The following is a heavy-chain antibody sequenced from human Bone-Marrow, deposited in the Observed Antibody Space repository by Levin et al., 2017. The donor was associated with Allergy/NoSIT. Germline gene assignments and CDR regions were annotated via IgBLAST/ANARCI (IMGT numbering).Heavy chain of an antibody. V-gene: IGHV5-51*01. CDR3: ARHKDIATQFSGMDV. Sequence: GESLKISCKGSGYSFTNYWIGWVRQMPGKGLEWMGIIYPGDSDTRYSPSFQGQVTISADKSISTAYLHWSSLKASDTAMFYCARHKDIATQFSGMDVWGQGTTVTVSS. CDR2: IYPGDSDT. CDR1: GYSFTNYW. J-gene: IGHJ6*02. D-gene: IGHD2-15*01.